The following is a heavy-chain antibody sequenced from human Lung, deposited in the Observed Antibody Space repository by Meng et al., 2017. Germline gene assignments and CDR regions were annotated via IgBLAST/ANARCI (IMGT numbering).Heavy chain of an antibody. CDR2: INPKRGDT. D-gene: IGHD6-13*01. J-gene: IGHJ4*02. CDR1: GYTFPDYW. CDR3: ARDEDISAAGKLFGDY. Sequence: QVQRGQSGAEVKKPGASVKVSCKASGYTFPDYWLHWVRRAPGQGLEWMGRINPKRGDTHYAQRFQGRVTMTGDTSISTAYMELSGLRSDDTAMYYCARDEDISAAGKLFGDYWGQGTLVTVSS. V-gene: IGHV1-2*06.